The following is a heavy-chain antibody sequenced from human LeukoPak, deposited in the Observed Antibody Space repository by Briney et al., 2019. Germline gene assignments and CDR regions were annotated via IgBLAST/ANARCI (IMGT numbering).Heavy chain of an antibody. D-gene: IGHD1-26*01. J-gene: IGHJ4*02. V-gene: IGHV4-59*08. CDR3: ARRRRELLHTGVDY. Sequence: SETLSLTCTVSRDSISNYYWSWIRQPPGKGLEWIGYIYYSGSTNYNPSLKSRVTISVDTSKNQFSLKLSSVTAADTAVYYCARRRRELLHTGVDYWGQGTLVTVSS. CDR1: RDSISNYY. CDR2: IYYSGST.